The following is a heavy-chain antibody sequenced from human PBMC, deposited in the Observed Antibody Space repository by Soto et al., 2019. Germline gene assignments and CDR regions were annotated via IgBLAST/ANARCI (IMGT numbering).Heavy chain of an antibody. CDR3: ARDDPRRWLRYYGMDV. CDR1: GFTFTRYS. D-gene: IGHD6-19*01. CDR2: ISSTTNYI. V-gene: IGHV3-21*01. Sequence: GGSLSLSCAASGFTFTRYSMNWVRQAPGKGLEWVSSISSTTNYIYYADSMKGRFTVSRDNAKNSVYLDMNSLRSEDTAVYYCARDDPRRWLRYYGMDVWGQGTTVTVSS. J-gene: IGHJ6*02.